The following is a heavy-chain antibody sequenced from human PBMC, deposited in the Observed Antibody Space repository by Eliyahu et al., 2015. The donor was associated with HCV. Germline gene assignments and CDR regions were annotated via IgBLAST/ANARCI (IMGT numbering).Heavy chain of an antibody. J-gene: IGHJ4*02. D-gene: IGHD1-1*01. CDR1: GGSIGXGGYF. CDR2: ISSSGST. CDR3: AGVRPGFYFGY. Sequence: QVELQESGPGLVKPSQTLSLTCTVXGGSIGXGGYFWXXTRQHPGKGXEWIGHISSSGSTYYNPSLKSRLAISIDTSKNQFSLKLTSMTAADTAVYYCAGVRPGFYFGYWGQGTLVTVSS. V-gene: IGHV4-31*03.